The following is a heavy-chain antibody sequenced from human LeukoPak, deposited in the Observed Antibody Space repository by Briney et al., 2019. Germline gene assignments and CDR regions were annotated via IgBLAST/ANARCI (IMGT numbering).Heavy chain of an antibody. CDR2: IYYSGST. CDR3: ARDEDDYGDYGVRGAFDI. V-gene: IGHV4-39*07. CDR1: GGSISGSSYY. J-gene: IGHJ3*02. Sequence: SETLSLTCTVSGGSISGSSYYWGWIRQPPGRGLEWIGTIYYSGSTYCNPSLKSRVTISVDTSKNQFSLKLSSVTAADTAVYYCARDEDDYGDYGVRGAFDIWGQGTMVTVSS. D-gene: IGHD4-17*01.